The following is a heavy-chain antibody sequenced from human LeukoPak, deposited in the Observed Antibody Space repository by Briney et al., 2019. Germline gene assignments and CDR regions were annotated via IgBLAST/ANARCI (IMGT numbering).Heavy chain of an antibody. CDR3: ARDQRALNWFDP. V-gene: IGHV3-74*01. CDR2: INSDGSST. Sequence: PGGSLRLSCAASGFTFSSYWMHWVRQAPGKGLVWVSRINSDGSSTSYADSVKGRFTISRDNAKNTLYLQMNSLRAEDTAVYHCARDQRALNWFDPWGQGTLVTVSS. CDR1: GFTFSSYW. J-gene: IGHJ5*02.